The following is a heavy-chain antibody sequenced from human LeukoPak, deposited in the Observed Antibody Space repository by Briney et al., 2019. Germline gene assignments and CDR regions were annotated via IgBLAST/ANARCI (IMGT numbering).Heavy chain of an antibody. J-gene: IGHJ5*02. Sequence: ASVKVSCKTSGYPFTSWEINWERQAAGQGLEWMGWVHPNGGNTAYAQKFQGRVIMTRDTSISTAYMELSGLTSDDTAVYFCARGPRNDPWGQGTLVTVSS. CDR3: ARGPRNDP. CDR2: VHPNGGNT. V-gene: IGHV1-8*01. CDR1: GYPFTSWE. D-gene: IGHD1-14*01.